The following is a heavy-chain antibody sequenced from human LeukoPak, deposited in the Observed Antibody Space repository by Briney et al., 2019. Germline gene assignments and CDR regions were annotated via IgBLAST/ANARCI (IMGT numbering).Heavy chain of an antibody. D-gene: IGHD4-17*01. Sequence: ASETLSLTCSVSGYSVRRGYFWGWIRQPPGKGLEWIGSISYRTSTYNSSLKSRVSMSIDTSKNQFSLNLSSVTAADTAVYFCARSGDFGDFFSFFDFWGQGSLVSVSS. V-gene: IGHV4-38-2*02. CDR3: ARSGDFGDFFSFFDF. J-gene: IGHJ4*02. CDR2: ISYRTST. CDR1: GYSVRRGYF.